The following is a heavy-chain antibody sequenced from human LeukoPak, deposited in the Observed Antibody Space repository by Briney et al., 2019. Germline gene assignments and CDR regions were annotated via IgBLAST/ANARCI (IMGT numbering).Heavy chain of an antibody. CDR2: ISSSSSTI. J-gene: IGHJ6*02. D-gene: IGHD6-19*01. CDR3: ARDLLAMAGPYYYYGMDV. V-gene: IGHV3-48*02. CDR1: GFTFSSYS. Sequence: GGSLRLSCAASGFTFSSYSMNWVRQAPGKGLEWVSYISSSSSTIYYADSVKGRFTISRDNAKNSLYLQMNSLRDEDTAVYYCARDLLAMAGPYYYYGMDVWGQGTTVSVSS.